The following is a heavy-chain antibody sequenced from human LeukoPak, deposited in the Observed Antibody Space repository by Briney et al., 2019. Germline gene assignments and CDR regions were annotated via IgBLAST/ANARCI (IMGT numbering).Heavy chain of an antibody. D-gene: IGHD1-26*01. J-gene: IGHJ4*02. V-gene: IGHV4-34*01. CDR3: ASPPGGATGDY. Sequence: SETLSLTCAVYGGSFSGYYWSWIRQPPGKGLEWIGEINHSGGTNYNPSLKSRVTISVDTSKNQFSLKLSSVTAADTAVYYCASPPGGATGDYWGQGTLVTVSS. CDR2: INHSGGT. CDR1: GGSFSGYY.